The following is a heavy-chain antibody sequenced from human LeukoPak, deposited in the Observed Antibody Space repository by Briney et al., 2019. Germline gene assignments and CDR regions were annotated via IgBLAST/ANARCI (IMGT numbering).Heavy chain of an antibody. V-gene: IGHV3-23*01. Sequence: GGSLRLSCAASGFSFRTYAMGWVRQSPGKGLEWVSGIVGDGSGTEYADSVKGRFTISRDNSKNTLYLQMNSLRSEDTAVYYCAKDLISGDGYYVFDFDYWGQGTLVTVSS. J-gene: IGHJ4*02. D-gene: IGHD5-24*01. CDR1: GFSFRTYA. CDR3: AKDLISGDGYYVFDFDY. CDR2: IVGDGSGT.